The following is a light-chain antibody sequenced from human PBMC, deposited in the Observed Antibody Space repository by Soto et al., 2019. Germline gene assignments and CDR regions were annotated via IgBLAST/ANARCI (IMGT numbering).Light chain of an antibody. CDR2: AAS. Sequence: DIQMTQSPSSLSAFVGDRVTITCRASQSISSYLNWYQQKPGKAPKLLIYAASSLQSGVPSRFSGSGSGTDFTLTISSLQPEDFATYYCQQSYSTSPITVGPGTRLEIK. J-gene: IGKJ5*01. CDR3: QQSYSTSPIT. V-gene: IGKV1-39*01. CDR1: QSISSY.